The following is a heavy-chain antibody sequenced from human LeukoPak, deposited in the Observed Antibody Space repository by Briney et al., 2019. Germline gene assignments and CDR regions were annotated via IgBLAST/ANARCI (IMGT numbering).Heavy chain of an antibody. V-gene: IGHV3-21*01. CDR2: ISSSSSYI. D-gene: IGHD2-15*01. CDR3: VLGHCSGGSCYSGEPQYYYYGMDV. CDR1: GFAFGTYA. Sequence: GGSLRLSCAASGFAFGTYAVSWVRQAPGKGLEWVSSISSSSSYIYYADSVKGRFTISRDNAKNSLYLQMNSLRAEDTAVYYCVLGHCSGGSCYSGEPQYYYYGMDVWGQGTTVTVSS. J-gene: IGHJ6*02.